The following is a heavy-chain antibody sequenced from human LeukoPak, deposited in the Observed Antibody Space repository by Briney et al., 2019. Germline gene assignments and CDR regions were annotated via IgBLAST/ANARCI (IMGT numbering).Heavy chain of an antibody. D-gene: IGHD1-26*01. CDR2: ISLAGQT. CDR3: SRESGPFCPFGY. J-gene: IGHJ4*02. CDR1: GGSISGTNW. V-gene: IGHV4-4*02. Sequence: PSGTLSLTCGVSGGSISGTNWWSWVRQPPGQGLEWIGEISLAGQTNYNPSLNGRVTMSLDKSSNQLSLHLTSVTAADTAAYFCSRESGPFCPFGYWGQGTLVIVSS.